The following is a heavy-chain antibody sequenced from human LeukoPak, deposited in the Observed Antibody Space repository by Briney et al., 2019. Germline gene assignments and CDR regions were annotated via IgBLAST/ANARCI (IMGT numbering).Heavy chain of an antibody. D-gene: IGHD2-2*01. J-gene: IGHJ1*01. CDR1: GGSISSSSYY. CDR2: IYYSGST. CDR3: ARVSRFVVVPAAGYFQH. V-gene: IGHV4-39*07. Sequence: SETLSLTCTVSGGSISSSSYYWGWIRQPPGKGLEWIGSIYYSGSTYYNPSLKSRVTISVDTSKNQFSLRLSSVTAADTAVYYCARVSRFVVVPAAGYFQHWGQGTLVTVSS.